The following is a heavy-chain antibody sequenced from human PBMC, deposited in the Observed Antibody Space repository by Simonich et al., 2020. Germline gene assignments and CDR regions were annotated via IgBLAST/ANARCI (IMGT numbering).Heavy chain of an antibody. J-gene: IGHJ1*01. CDR3: AKDVAAAGAEYFQH. CDR2: IHWNSGSI. CDR1: GFALDDDA. Sequence: EVQLVESGGGLVQPGRSLRLSCAASGFALDDDAMHWVRQAQGNGRELGPGIHWNSGSISYADSVKDRFTTSRDNAKNSLYLQMNSLRAEDTALYYCAKDVAAAGAEYFQHWGQGTLVTVSS. V-gene: IGHV3-9*01. D-gene: IGHD6-13*01.